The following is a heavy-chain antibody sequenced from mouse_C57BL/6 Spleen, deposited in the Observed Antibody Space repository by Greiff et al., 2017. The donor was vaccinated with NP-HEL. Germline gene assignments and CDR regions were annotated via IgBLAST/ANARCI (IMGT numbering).Heavy chain of an antibody. D-gene: IGHD1-1*01. Sequence: QVQLQESGTDLVKPGASVKLSCKASGYTFTSYWMHWVKQRPGPGLEWIGNINPSNGGTNYNEKCKSKSTLTVDISSSTAYLQLSSLTSEDSAVYYCARENYYGSSDRYDFDDWGKGATLTVAP. CDR1: GYTFTSYW. J-gene: IGHJ2*01. CDR3: ARENYYGSSDRYDFDD. V-gene: IGHV1-53*01. CDR2: INPSNGGT.